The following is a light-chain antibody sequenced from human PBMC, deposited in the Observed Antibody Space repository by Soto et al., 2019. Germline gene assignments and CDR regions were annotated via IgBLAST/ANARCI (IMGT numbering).Light chain of an antibody. Sequence: QSVLTQPASVSGSPGQSITISCTGTSSDVGAYNYVSWYQQHPGKAPKLMIYDVNIRPSGVSNRFSGSKSGNTASLTISGLQAEDEADYYCTSWTTSTTMKFGGGTKHRP. V-gene: IGLV2-14*01. CDR3: TSWTTSTTMK. CDR1: SSDVGAYNY. CDR2: DVN. J-gene: IGLJ2*01.